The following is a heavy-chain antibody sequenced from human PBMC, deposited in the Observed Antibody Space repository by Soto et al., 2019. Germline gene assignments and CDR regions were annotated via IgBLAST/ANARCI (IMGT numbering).Heavy chain of an antibody. CDR3: ARGPARELWFGELLYDY. V-gene: IGHV3-30-3*01. D-gene: IGHD3-10*01. J-gene: IGHJ4*02. Sequence: GGSLRLSCAASGFTFSSYAMHWVRQAPGKGLEWVAVISYDGSNKYYADSVKGRFTISRDNSKNTLYLQMNSLRAEDTAVYYCARGPARELWFGELLYDYWGQGTLVTVSS. CDR1: GFTFSSYA. CDR2: ISYDGSNK.